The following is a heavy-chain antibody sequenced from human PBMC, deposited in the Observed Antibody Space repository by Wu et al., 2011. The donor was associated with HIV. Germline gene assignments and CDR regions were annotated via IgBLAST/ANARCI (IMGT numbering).Heavy chain of an antibody. D-gene: IGHD3-16*01. V-gene: IGHV1-8*02. Sequence: QVQLVQSGAEVKKPGASVKVSCKASGYTFTSYDINWVRQATGQGLEWMGWMNPNSGNTGYAQKFQGRVTMTRNTSISTAYMELSSLRSEDTAVYYCARESVMITFGGVTQGNYYYYMDVWGKGTTVTVSS. CDR1: GYTFTSYD. J-gene: IGHJ6*03. CDR2: MNPNSGNT. CDR3: ARESVMITFGGVTQGNYYYYMDV.